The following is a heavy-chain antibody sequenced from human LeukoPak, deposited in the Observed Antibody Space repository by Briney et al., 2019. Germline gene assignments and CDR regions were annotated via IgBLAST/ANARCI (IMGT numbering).Heavy chain of an antibody. D-gene: IGHD5-18*01. J-gene: IGHJ4*02. CDR2: SSSYNVNT. CDR3: VRDLGVDTSMIFFDY. Sequence: ASVKVSCKGSGYTFTSFGISWVRQAPGQGVEWMGWSSSYNVNTQSAQKFQGRVTMPTHTSTSTAYMELRSLRSDDTAVFYCVRDLGVDTSMIFFDYWGQGTLVTVSS. V-gene: IGHV1-18*01. CDR1: GYTFTSFG.